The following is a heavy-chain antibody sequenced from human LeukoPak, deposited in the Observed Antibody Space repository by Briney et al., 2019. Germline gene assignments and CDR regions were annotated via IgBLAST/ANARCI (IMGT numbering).Heavy chain of an antibody. CDR1: GFTFSSYA. Sequence: GGSLRLSCAASGFTFSSYAMIWVRQAPGKGLEGVSAIRECGGSTYYADSVKGRFTISRDNSKNTLYLQVNNLRAQDRAVYYCANFIRKSMPYDYWGQGTLVTVSS. CDR3: ANFIRKSMPYDY. CDR2: IRECGGST. J-gene: IGHJ4*02. V-gene: IGHV3-23*01. D-gene: IGHD2/OR15-2a*01.